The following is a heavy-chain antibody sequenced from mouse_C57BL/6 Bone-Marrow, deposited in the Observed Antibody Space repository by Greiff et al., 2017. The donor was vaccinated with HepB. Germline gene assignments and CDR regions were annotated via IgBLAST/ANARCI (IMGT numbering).Heavy chain of an antibody. CDR3: GYYSWFAY. V-gene: IGHV1-4*01. Sequence: QVQLQQSGAELARPGASVKMSCKASGYTFTNYTMYWVKQRPGQGLEWIGYSNPSSGYTKYKQKFKDKTTMTADKSSSTAYMQLSILTSEDSAVYYFGYYSWFAYWGQGTLVTVSA. D-gene: IGHD2-3*01. CDR1: GYTFTNYT. CDR2: SNPSSGYT. J-gene: IGHJ3*01.